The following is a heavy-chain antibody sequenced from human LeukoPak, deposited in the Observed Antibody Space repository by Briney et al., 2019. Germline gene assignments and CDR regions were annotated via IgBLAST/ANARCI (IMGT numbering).Heavy chain of an antibody. CDR2: FDPEDGET. D-gene: IGHD1-26*01. CDR1: GYTLTELS. CDR3: ATVGYSGSYDFDY. Sequence: GASVKVSFKVSGYTLTELSMHWVRQAPGKGLEWMGGFDPEDGETIYAQKFQGRVTMTEDTSTDTAYMELSSLRSEDTAVYYCATVGYSGSYDFDYWGQGTLVTVSS. V-gene: IGHV1-24*01. J-gene: IGHJ4*02.